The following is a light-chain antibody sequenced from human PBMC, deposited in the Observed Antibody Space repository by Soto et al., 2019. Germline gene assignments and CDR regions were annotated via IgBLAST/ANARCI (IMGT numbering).Light chain of an antibody. Sequence: IQLTQSPSSLSASVGDRVTITCRASQGISSYLAWYQQKPGKAPKLLIYAASTLQSGVPSRFSGSGSGTDFTLTISSLQPEDFATYYSQQLNSYPPTFGGGTKVEIK. CDR2: AAS. CDR3: QQLNSYPPT. V-gene: IGKV1-9*01. CDR1: QGISSY. J-gene: IGKJ4*01.